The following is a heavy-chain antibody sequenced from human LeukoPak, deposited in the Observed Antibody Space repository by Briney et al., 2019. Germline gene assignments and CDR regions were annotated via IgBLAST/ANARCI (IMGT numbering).Heavy chain of an antibody. V-gene: IGHV5-51*01. D-gene: IGHD3-10*01. J-gene: IGHJ4*02. Sequence: GESLKISCKGSGYSFTSYWIGWVRQMPGKGLEWMGIIYPGDSDTRYSPSFQGQATISADKSISTAYLQWSSLKASDTAMYYCARHEEAYGSGTPTDYWGQGTLVTVSS. CDR2: IYPGDSDT. CDR1: GYSFTSYW. CDR3: ARHEEAYGSGTPTDY.